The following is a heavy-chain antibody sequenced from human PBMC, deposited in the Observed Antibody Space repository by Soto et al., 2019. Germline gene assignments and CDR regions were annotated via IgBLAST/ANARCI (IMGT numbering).Heavy chain of an antibody. D-gene: IGHD6-6*01. CDR3: VSLLSRVSYYYYGMDV. V-gene: IGHV3-23*01. J-gene: IGHJ6*04. CDR1: GITFNSYA. CDR2: ISGSGGST. Sequence: EVQLLESGGGLVQPGGSLRLSCAASGITFNSYAMSWVRQAPGKGLEWVSAISGSGGSTYYADSVKGRFTISRDNSKKTVHLQMNSLRAEDTAVYDCVSLLSRVSYYYYGMDVWGKGNTVTVSS.